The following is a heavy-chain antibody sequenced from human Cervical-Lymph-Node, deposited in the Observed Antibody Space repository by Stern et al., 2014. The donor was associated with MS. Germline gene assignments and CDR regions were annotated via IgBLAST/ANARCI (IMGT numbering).Heavy chain of an antibody. Sequence: EVQLVESGGGLVQPGGSLRLSCVASGFTFSSYWMHWVRQAPGKGLVWVSRINSDGSSTGYADSGKVRFTISRDNAKNTLYLQMNSLRAEDTAVYYCAREVRQSGFDYWGQGTLVTVSS. V-gene: IGHV3-74*01. CDR1: GFTFSSYW. CDR2: INSDGSST. D-gene: IGHD3-10*01. J-gene: IGHJ4*02. CDR3: AREVRQSGFDY.